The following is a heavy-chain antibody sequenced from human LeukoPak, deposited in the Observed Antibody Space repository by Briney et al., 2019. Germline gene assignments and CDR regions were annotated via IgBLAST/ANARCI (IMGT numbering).Heavy chain of an antibody. D-gene: IGHD6-19*01. CDR3: ARDPEGIAVADEGGY. CDR1: GFTVSSNY. Sequence: GGSLRLSCAASGFTVSSNYMSWVRQAPGKGLEWVSYISSSGSTIYYADSVKGRFTISRDNAKNSLYLQMNSLRAEDTAVYYCARDPEGIAVADEGGYWGQGTLVTVSS. V-gene: IGHV3-11*01. CDR2: ISSSGSTI. J-gene: IGHJ4*02.